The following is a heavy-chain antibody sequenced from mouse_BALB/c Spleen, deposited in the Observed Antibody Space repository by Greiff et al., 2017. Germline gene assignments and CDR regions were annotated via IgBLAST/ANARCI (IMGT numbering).Heavy chain of an antibody. J-gene: IGHJ3*01. CDR3: ARLNANYVEAWFAY. V-gene: IGHV5-2*01. D-gene: IGHD2-1*01. CDR1: EYEFPSHD. Sequence: EVQLVESGGGLVQPGESLKLSCESNEYEFPSHDMSWVRQTPEKRLEWVAAINSDGGSTYYPDTMERRFIISRDNTKKTLYLQMSSLRSEDTALYYCARLNANYVEAWFAYWGQGTLVTVSA. CDR2: INSDGGST.